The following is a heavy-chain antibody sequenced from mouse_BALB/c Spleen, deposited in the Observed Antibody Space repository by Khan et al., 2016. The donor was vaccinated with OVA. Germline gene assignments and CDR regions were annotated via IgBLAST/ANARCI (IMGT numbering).Heavy chain of an antibody. CDR1: GYTFTDYV. J-gene: IGHJ3*01. Sequence: QVQLQQSGPELVKPGASVKMSCKIAGYTFTDYVITWVKQRTGQGLEWIGEIYPGSGNTYYNEKFKGKATLTADKSSNTVNMKLSSLTSEDSAVSFCARSYDGAWVAYWGQGTLVTVSA. CDR3: ARSYDGAWVAY. D-gene: IGHD1-1*01. CDR2: IYPGSGNT. V-gene: IGHV1-81*01.